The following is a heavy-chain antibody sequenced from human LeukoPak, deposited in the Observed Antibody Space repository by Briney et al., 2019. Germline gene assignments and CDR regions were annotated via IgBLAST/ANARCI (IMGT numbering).Heavy chain of an antibody. J-gene: IGHJ4*02. V-gene: IGHV4-39*07. D-gene: IGHD3-22*01. CDR1: GGSISSSSYY. CDR3: ARAYYDSRGSHFDF. Sequence: PSETLSLTCTVSGGSISSSSYYWGWIRQPPGKGLEWIGSIYYSGSTYYNPSLKSRVTISVDTSKNQFSLKLTSMTAADTAVYYCARAYYDSRGSHFDFWGQETLVTVSS. CDR2: IYYSGST.